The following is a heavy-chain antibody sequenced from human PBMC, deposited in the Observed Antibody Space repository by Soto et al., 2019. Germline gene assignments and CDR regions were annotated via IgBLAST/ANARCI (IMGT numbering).Heavy chain of an antibody. V-gene: IGHV1-3*01. J-gene: IGHJ4*02. CDR3: VKDTNYYDTSGYDRTFDY. Sequence: ASVKVSCKASGGTLTSYAMHWVRQAPGQRLEWMGWINAGNGNTKYSQKFQGRVTITRDTSESTAYMELRSLRVEDAAVYYCVKDTNYYDTSGYDRTFDYSGQGALVTVSS. CDR1: GGTLTSYA. CDR2: INAGNGNT. D-gene: IGHD3-22*01.